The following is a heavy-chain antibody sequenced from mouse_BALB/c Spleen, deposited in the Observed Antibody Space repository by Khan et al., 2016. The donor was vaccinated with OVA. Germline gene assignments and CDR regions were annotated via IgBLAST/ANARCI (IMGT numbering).Heavy chain of an antibody. J-gene: IGHJ3*01. V-gene: IGHV3-2*02. CDR2: INYSGGT. Sequence: EVQLQESGPGLVKPSQSLSLTCTVTGYSITSDYVWYWIRQFPGNKLEWMGYINYSGGTSYLPSLKSRISITRDTSKNQFFLQLNSVTTEDSATYYYARWFAYWGQGTLVTVS. CDR1: GYSITSDYV. CDR3: ARWFAY.